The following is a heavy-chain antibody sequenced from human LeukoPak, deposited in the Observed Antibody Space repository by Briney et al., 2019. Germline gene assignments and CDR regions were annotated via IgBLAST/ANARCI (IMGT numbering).Heavy chain of an antibody. CDR2: ISPYNDNT. J-gene: IGHJ4*02. D-gene: IGHD1-7*01. CDR3: ARDDSWNYILGFSFFDY. CDR1: GYTFTNYG. V-gene: IGHV1-18*01. Sequence: PGASVKVSCTTSGYTFTNYGINWVRQAPGQGLQWMGWISPYNDNTKYPQNFQGRVTMTTDTSTSTAYMELRSLRSDDTAVYYCARDDSWNYILGFSFFDYWGQGTLVTVSS.